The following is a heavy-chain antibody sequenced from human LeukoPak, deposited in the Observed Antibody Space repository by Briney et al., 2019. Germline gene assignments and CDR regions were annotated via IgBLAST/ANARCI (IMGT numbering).Heavy chain of an antibody. CDR3: ASRAGYDILTGYFDDAFDI. J-gene: IGHJ3*02. V-gene: IGHV1-2*02. CDR1: GYTFTGYY. D-gene: IGHD3-9*01. Sequence: VKVSCKASGYTFTGYYMHWVRQAPGQGLEWMGWINPNSGGTNYAQKFQGRVTMTRDTSISTAYMELSRLRSDDTAVYYCASRAGYDILTGYFDDAFDIWGQGTMVTVSS. CDR2: INPNSGGT.